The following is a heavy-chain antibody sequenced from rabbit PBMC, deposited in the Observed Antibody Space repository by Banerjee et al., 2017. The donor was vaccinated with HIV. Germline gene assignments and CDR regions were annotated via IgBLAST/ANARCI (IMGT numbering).Heavy chain of an antibody. D-gene: IGHD4-1*01. V-gene: IGHV1S40*01. CDR2: INTGSGGST. CDR1: GFSFSSYYY. J-gene: IGHJ4*01. Sequence: QSLEESGGDLVKPGASLTLTCTASGFSFSSYYYMCWVRQAPGKGLEWIACINTGSGGSTYYASWAKGRFTISKTSSTTVTLQMTSLTAADTATYFCARDLAGVIGWNFDLWGPGTLVTVS. CDR3: ARDLAGVIGWNFDL.